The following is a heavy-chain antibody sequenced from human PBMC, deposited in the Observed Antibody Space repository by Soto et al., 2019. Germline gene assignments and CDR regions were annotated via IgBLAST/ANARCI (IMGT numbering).Heavy chain of an antibody. D-gene: IGHD5-18*01. V-gene: IGHV5-51*01. CDR2: IYPGDSDT. J-gene: IGHJ4*02. CDR3: ARPFVDTAMDFDY. Sequence: GQSLKISCKGSGYSFTSYWIGWVRQMPGKGLEWMGIIYPGDSDTRYSPSFQGQVTISADKPISTAYLQWSSLKASDTAMYYCARPFVDTAMDFDYWGQGTLVTVSS. CDR1: GYSFTSYW.